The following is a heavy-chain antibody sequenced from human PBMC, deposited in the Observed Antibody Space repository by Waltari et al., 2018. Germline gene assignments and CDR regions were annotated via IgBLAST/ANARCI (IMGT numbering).Heavy chain of an antibody. V-gene: IGHV3-23*01. CDR1: GFTFSIYA. Sequence: EVQLSDSGGGLVQPGGSLRLSCAASGFTFSIYAMSWVRQAPGKGLEWVSTINGGSSITSYADSVSGRFAISRDNSKNTLWRQMNSLRVEDTALYYCARDIAGPDPTVVTNAFEIWGQGTMVTVSS. CDR3: ARDIAGPDPTVVTNAFEI. J-gene: IGHJ3*02. CDR2: INGGSSIT. D-gene: IGHD5-18*01.